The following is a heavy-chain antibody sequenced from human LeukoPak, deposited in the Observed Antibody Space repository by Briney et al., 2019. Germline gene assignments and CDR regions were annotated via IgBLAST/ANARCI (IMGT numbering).Heavy chain of an antibody. D-gene: IGHD3-3*01. CDR1: GGSFSGYY. V-gene: IGHV4-34*01. CDR3: ARQGHMSDYDSLMDV. Sequence: SETQSLTCAVYGGSFSGYYWSWIRQPPGKGLEWIGEINHSGSTNYNPSLKSRVTISVDTSKNQFSLKLSSVTAADTAVYYCARQGHMSDYDSLMDVWGKGTTVTVSS. J-gene: IGHJ6*03. CDR2: INHSGST.